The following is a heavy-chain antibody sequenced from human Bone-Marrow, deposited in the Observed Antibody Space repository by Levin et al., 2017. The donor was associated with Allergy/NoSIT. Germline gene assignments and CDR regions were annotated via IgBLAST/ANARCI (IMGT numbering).Heavy chain of an antibody. V-gene: IGHV3-74*01. D-gene: IGHD3-10*01. Sequence: PGGSLRLSCAASGFTFSSYWMHWVRQAPGKGLVWVSRINSDGSSTSYADSVKGRFTISRDNAKNTLYLQMNSLRAEDTAVYYCARGGLSSGSYYNDAFDIWGQGTMVTVSS. CDR3: ARGGLSSGSYYNDAFDI. CDR2: INSDGSST. J-gene: IGHJ3*02. CDR1: GFTFSSYW.